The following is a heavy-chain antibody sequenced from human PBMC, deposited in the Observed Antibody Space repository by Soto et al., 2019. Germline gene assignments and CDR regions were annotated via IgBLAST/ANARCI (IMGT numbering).Heavy chain of an antibody. V-gene: IGHV3-15*01. J-gene: IGHJ4*02. CDR2: IKSKTDGGTA. CDR1: GFNLSDTW. D-gene: IGHD3-9*01. Sequence: PGGSLRLSCVASGFNLSDTWMTWVRQAAGKGLEWVGRIKSKTDGGTADYAAPVKGRATISRDDSKNTVYLQMNSLKTEDTAVYYCTTGIYYDILTGYHNVAYWGQGALVTVSS. CDR3: TTGIYYDILTGYHNVAY.